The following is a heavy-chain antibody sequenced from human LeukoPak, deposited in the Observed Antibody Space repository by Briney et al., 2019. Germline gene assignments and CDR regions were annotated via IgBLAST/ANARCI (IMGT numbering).Heavy chain of an antibody. Sequence: SVKVSCKASGGTFSSYAISWVRQAPGQGLEWMGGIVPIFGTANYAQKFQGRVTITTDESTSTAYMELSSLRSEDTAVYYCARDGLQHAFDIWGQGTMVIVSS. V-gene: IGHV1-69*05. CDR3: ARDGLQHAFDI. J-gene: IGHJ3*02. CDR2: IVPIFGTA. CDR1: GGTFSSYA.